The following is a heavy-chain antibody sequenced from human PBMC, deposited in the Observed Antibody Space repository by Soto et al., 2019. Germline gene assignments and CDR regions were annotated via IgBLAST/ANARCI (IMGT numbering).Heavy chain of an antibody. CDR2: IIPIFGTA. V-gene: IGHV1-69*01. J-gene: IGHJ5*02. D-gene: IGHD2-2*01. CDR1: GGTFSSYA. CDR3: ARDQDIVVVPAASWDPLGVWFDP. Sequence: QVQLVQSGAEVKKPGSSVKVSCKASGGTFSSYAISWVRQAPGQGLEWMGGIIPIFGTANYAQKFQGRVTITADESTSTDYMELSSLRSEDTAVYYCARDQDIVVVPAASWDPLGVWFDPWGQGTLVTVAS.